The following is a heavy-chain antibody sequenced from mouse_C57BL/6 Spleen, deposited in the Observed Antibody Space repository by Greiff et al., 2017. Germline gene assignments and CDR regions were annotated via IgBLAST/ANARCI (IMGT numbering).Heavy chain of an antibody. CDR2: IWRGGST. J-gene: IGHJ4*01. D-gene: IGHD2-2*01. CDR1: GFSLTSYG. Sequence: VQLQQSGPGLVQPSQSLSITCTVSGFSLTSYGVHWVRQSPGKGLEWLGVIWRGGSTDYNAAFMSRLSITKDNSKSQVFFKMNSLQADDTAIYYCAKNGYDGYYYAMDYWGQGTSVTVSS. CDR3: AKNGYDGYYYAMDY. V-gene: IGHV2-5*01.